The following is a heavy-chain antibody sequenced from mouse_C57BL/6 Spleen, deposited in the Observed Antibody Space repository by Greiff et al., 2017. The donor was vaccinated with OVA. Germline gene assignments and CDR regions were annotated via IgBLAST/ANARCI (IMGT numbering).Heavy chain of an antibody. CDR2: INPNNGGT. CDR3: ARGGFFITTMDY. CDR1: GYTFTDYY. D-gene: IGHD1-1*01. Sequence: EVQLQQSGPELVKPGASVKISCKASGYTFTDYYMNWVKQSHGKSLEWIGDINPNNGGTSYNQKFKGKATLTVDKSSSTAYMELRSLTSEDSAVYYCARGGFFITTMDYWGQGTSVTVSS. J-gene: IGHJ4*01. V-gene: IGHV1-26*01.